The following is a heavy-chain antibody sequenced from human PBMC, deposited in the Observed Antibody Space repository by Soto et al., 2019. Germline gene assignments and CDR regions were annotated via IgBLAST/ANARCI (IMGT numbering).Heavy chain of an antibody. J-gene: IGHJ6*02. CDR1: NVSITSSRYY. Sequence: SETLSLTCTFSNVSITSSRYYWGWIRQLPGKGLQWIGSIYYSETTYYNPSLKSRVSISIERSKNQFSLRLTSVTASDTATYYCSRLGCGGGSRYHVEFYSMDVWGQGTTVTVSS. D-gene: IGHD2-15*01. V-gene: IGHV4-39*01. CDR3: SRLGCGGGSRYHVEFYSMDV. CDR2: IYYSETT.